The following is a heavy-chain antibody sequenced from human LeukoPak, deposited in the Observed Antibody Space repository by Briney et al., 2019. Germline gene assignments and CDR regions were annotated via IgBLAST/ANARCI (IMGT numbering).Heavy chain of an antibody. CDR3: ARGLQQWPRDY. Sequence: ASVKVSCKASGYTFTSYDINWVRQATGQGLEWTGWMNANSGDTGYAQKFQGRVTMTRNTSISTAYMELSSLRSEDTAVYYCARGLQQWPRDYWGQGTLVTVSS. CDR2: MNANSGDT. CDR1: GYTFTSYD. J-gene: IGHJ4*02. D-gene: IGHD6-19*01. V-gene: IGHV1-8*02.